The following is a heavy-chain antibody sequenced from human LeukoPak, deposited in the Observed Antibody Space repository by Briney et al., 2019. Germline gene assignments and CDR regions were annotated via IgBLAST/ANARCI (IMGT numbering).Heavy chain of an antibody. J-gene: IGHJ4*02. D-gene: IGHD3-10*01. CDR2: IYLSGST. CDR1: GGSISSRNW. Sequence: SGTLSLTCAVSGGSISSRNWWSWVRQPPGKGLEWIGEIYLSGSTNYNPSLKSRVTISVDKSKNQFSLKLPSVTAADTAVYYCARLTERLLWFGELYFDYWGQGTLVTVSS. CDR3: ARLTERLLWFGELYFDY. V-gene: IGHV4-4*02.